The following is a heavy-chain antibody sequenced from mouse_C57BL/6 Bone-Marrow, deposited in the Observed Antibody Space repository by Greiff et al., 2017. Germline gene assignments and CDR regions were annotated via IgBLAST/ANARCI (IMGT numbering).Heavy chain of an antibody. V-gene: IGHV1-4*01. CDR3: ASRTGFAY. J-gene: IGHJ3*01. Sequence: QVQLKESGAELARPGASVKMSCKASGYTFTSYTMHWVKQRPGQGLEWIGYINPSSGYTKYNQKFKDKATLTADKSSSTAYMQLSSLTSEDSAVYYCASRTGFAYWGQGTLVTVSA. CDR2: INPSSGYT. CDR1: GYTFTSYT. D-gene: IGHD4-1*01.